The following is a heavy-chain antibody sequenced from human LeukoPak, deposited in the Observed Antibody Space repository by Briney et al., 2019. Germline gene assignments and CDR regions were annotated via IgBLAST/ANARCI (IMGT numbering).Heavy chain of an antibody. CDR2: TFSSGST. CDR3: ARVGGGQQLVASPLYYFDY. J-gene: IGHJ4*02. CDR1: GGSMSTYY. V-gene: IGHV4-59*01. Sequence: TETLSLTCTVSGGSMSTYYWSWVRQPPGKRLEWIGYTFSSGSTNYNPSLKSRVTISIDTSKNQFSLKLSSVTAADTAVYYCARVGGGQQLVASPLYYFDYWGQGTLVTVSS. D-gene: IGHD6-13*01.